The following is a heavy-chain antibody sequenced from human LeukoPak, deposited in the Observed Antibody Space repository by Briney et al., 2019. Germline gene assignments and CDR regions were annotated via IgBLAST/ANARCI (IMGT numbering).Heavy chain of an antibody. CDR1: GYTFTGYY. CDR3: ARAYSSGWWYFDY. D-gene: IGHD6-19*01. J-gene: IGHJ4*02. V-gene: IGHV1-2*02. Sequence: ASVKVSCKASGYTFTGYYMHWVRQAPGQGLEWMGWINPNSGGTHYAQKFQGRVTMTRDTSISTAYMELSRLTSDDTAVYYCARAYSSGWWYFDYWGQGTLVTDSS. CDR2: INPNSGGT.